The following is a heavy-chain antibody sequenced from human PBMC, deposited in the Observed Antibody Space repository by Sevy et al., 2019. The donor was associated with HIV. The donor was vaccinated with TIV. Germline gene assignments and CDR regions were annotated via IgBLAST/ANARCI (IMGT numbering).Heavy chain of an antibody. CDR3: ARNTGFAYGDNCFDP. CDR1: GFTFENYG. D-gene: IGHD5-12*01. Sequence: GGSLRLSCAVSGFTFENYGMSWVRQAPGKGLEWVTGINGNGGTKNYVDSVKGRFTISRDNAKNYLILQRDSLSAEDTAVYYCARNTGFAYGDNCFDPWGQGTLVTVSS. J-gene: IGHJ5*02. V-gene: IGHV3-20*04. CDR2: INGNGGTK.